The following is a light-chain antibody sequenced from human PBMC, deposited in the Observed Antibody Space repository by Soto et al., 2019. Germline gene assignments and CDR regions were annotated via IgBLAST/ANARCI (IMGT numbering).Light chain of an antibody. V-gene: IGKV3-11*01. CDR2: DAS. J-gene: IGKJ3*01. Sequence: EIVLTQSPATLSLSPGERATLSCRASQSVSRYLAWYQHKPGQPTRLLIYDASNRATGIPARFSGSGSGTDFTLTISSLEPEDVAVYYCQQRSSWPPTFGPGTKVDIK. CDR3: QQRSSWPPT. CDR1: QSVSRY.